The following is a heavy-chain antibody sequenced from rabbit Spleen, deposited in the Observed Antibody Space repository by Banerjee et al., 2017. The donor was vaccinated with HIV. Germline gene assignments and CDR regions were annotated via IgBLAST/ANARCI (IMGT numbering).Heavy chain of an antibody. D-gene: IGHD2-1*01. CDR3: ARESIYNGDGDDKGFNL. V-gene: IGHV1S45*01. J-gene: IGHJ4*01. CDR2: INVVTGKA. CDR1: GFSFSSNW. Sequence: LEESGGGLVKPGGTLTLTCTVSGFSFSSNWICWVRQAPEKGLEWIACINVVTGKALYATWAKGRFTISRTSSTTVTLRMTSLTATDTATYFCARESIYNGDGDDKGFNLWGPGTLVTVS.